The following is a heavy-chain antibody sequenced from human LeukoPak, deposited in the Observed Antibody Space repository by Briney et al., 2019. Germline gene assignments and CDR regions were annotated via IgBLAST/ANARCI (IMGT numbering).Heavy chain of an antibody. V-gene: IGHV5-51*01. Sequence: GESLKISCKGSGYSFSTYWIGWVRQMPGKGLEWMGIIYPGDSDARYSPSLQGQVTMSADKSISTAYLQWSSLKASDTAMYYCARLVSSGRFDPWGQGTLVTVSS. D-gene: IGHD3-22*01. J-gene: IGHJ5*02. CDR3: ARLVSSGRFDP. CDR1: GYSFSTYW. CDR2: IYPGDSDA.